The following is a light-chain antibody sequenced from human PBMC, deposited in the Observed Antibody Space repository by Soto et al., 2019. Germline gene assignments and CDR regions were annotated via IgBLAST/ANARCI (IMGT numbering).Light chain of an antibody. CDR3: CSYAGSRTHVL. CDR2: EVS. Sequence: QSVLTQPASVCGSPGQSITISCIGTSSDVGSYNLVSWYQQHPGKAPKVLIYEVSERPSGVSNRFSGSKSGNTASLTISGLQAEDEAEYYCCSYAGSRTHVLFGGGTKLTVL. CDR1: SSDVGSYNL. V-gene: IGLV2-23*02. J-gene: IGLJ2*01.